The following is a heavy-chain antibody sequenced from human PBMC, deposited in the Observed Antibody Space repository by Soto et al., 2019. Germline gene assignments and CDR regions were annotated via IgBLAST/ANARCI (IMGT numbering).Heavy chain of an antibody. V-gene: IGHV4-39*01. CDR1: GGSISSSSYS. D-gene: IGHD1-7*01. J-gene: IGHJ3*02. Sequence: SETLSLTCTVSGGSISSSSYSWGWIRQPPGRGLEWIGSFYYGGSTYYNPSLKSRGTISVDTSRNQFSLRLSSVTAAETAVYHCARSPRYNWHYGAFDIWGQGTMLTVSS. CDR3: ARSPRYNWHYGAFDI. CDR2: FYYGGST.